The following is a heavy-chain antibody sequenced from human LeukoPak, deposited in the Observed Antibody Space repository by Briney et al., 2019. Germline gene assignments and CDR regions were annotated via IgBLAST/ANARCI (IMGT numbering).Heavy chain of an antibody. V-gene: IGHV3-7*01. CDR1: GFTFSSYW. Sequence: GGSLRLSCAASGFTFSSYWMSWVRQAPGKGLEWVANIKQDGSEKYYVDSVKGRFTISRDNAKNSLYLQMNSLRAEDTAVYYCARVRYYDSSGYSDYWGQGTLVTVSS. J-gene: IGHJ4*02. CDR2: IKQDGSEK. CDR3: ARVRYYDSSGYSDY. D-gene: IGHD3-22*01.